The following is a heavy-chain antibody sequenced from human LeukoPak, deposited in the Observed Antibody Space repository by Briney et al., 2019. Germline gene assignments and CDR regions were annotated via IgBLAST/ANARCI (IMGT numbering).Heavy chain of an antibody. CDR3: ARGGTFGVDISDY. CDR2: ISSSSRDT. D-gene: IGHD3-3*01. Sequence: GGSLRLSCAVSGFTFSTYSMTWVRQAPGKGLEWVSSISSSSRDTYYTDSVKGRFTISRDNAKNSLYLQMSSLRAEDTAVYYCARGGTFGVDISDYWGQGTLVTVSS. J-gene: IGHJ4*02. CDR1: GFTFSTYS. V-gene: IGHV3-21*01.